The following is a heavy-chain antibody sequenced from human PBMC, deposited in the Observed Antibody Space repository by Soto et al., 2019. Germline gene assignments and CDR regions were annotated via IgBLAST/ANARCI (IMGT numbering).Heavy chain of an antibody. CDR2: MNPNSGNT. D-gene: IGHD4-4*01. J-gene: IGHJ5*02. Sequence: GASVTVCCKASGYTFTIYDINWVRQATGQGLEWMGWMNPNSGNTGYAQKFQGRVTMTRNTSISTAYMELSSLRSEDTAVYYCARRRGRMTTVTNWFDPWGQGTLVTVSS. CDR1: GYTFTIYD. CDR3: ARRRGRMTTVTNWFDP. V-gene: IGHV1-8*01.